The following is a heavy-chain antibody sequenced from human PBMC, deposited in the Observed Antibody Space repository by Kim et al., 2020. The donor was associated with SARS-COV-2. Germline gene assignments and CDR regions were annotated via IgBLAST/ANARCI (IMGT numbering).Heavy chain of an antibody. J-gene: IGHJ4*02. Sequence: KGRFTISRDNSKNTLYLQMNSLRAEDTAVYYCARRYYDSSGYYRRGPFDYWGQGTLVTVSS. D-gene: IGHD3-22*01. V-gene: IGHV3-30*01. CDR3: ARRYYDSSGYYRRGPFDY.